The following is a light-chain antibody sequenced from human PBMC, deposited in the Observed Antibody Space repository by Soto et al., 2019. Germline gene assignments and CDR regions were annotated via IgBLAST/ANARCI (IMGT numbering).Light chain of an antibody. V-gene: IGKV3-15*01. CDR2: DTS. CDR1: QSVSIK. CDR3: QQYINWPPLT. J-gene: IGKJ5*01. Sequence: EIVMTQSPATLSVSPGERATLSCRASQSVSIKLAWYQQKPGQAPRLLSYDTSSRATGIPARFSGSGSGTEFTPTIRSLQSADFAVYYCQQYINWPPLTFGPGTRLEIK.